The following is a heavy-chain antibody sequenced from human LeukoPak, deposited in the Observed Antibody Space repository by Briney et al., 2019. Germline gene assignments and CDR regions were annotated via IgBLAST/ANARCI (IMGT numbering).Heavy chain of an antibody. D-gene: IGHD6-19*01. CDR2: ISYDGSDK. Sequence: PGGSLRLPCAASGFTYNNYGMHWVRQAPGKGLEWVTFISYDGSDKSYADSVKGRFIISRDNSKKTLYVQMNSLTTDDTAVYYCAKDVSTGWSFDSWGQGTLVTVSS. J-gene: IGHJ4*02. V-gene: IGHV3-30*02. CDR3: AKDVSTGWSFDS. CDR1: GFTYNNYG.